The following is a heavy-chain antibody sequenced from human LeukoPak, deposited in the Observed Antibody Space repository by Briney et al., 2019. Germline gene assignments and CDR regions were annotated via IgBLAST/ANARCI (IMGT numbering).Heavy chain of an antibody. CDR3: ARGRITIFGVANWFDP. V-gene: IGHV4-34*01. J-gene: IGHJ5*02. Sequence: SETLSLTCAVYGGSFSGYYWSWIRQPPGKGLEWIGEITHSGSTNYNPSLKSRVTISVDTSKNQFSLKLSSVTAADTAVYYCARGRITIFGVANWFDPWGQGTLVTVSS. CDR1: GGSFSGYY. CDR2: ITHSGST. D-gene: IGHD3-3*01.